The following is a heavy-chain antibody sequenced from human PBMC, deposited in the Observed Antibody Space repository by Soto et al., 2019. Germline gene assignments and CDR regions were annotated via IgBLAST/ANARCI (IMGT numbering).Heavy chain of an antibody. CDR3: ARDRGVAPPVAGNTHYYYYMDV. V-gene: IGHV1-18*01. CDR2: ISAYNGNT. Sequence: QDQLLQSGVEVKKPGASVKVSCKASGYSFTNYGITWVRQAPGQGFEWMGWISAYNGNTNYAQKFKGRVTSTPDASTSTAYLELRSLRSDDTAVYYCARDRGVAPPVAGNTHYYYYMDVWGNGTTVTVSS. D-gene: IGHD6-19*01. J-gene: IGHJ6*03. CDR1: GYSFTNYG.